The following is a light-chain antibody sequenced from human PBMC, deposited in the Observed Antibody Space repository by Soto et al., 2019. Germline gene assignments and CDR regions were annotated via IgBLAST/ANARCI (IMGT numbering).Light chain of an antibody. J-gene: IGKJ4*02. CDR3: QQLSGYPLS. CDR2: AAS. V-gene: IGKV1-9*01. CDR1: QGIRSY. Sequence: IQLTQPPSSLSASVGHRVTITCRASQGIRSYFAWYQQKPGRAPKLLIHAASILQSGVPSRFRGSGSETDSALTINSLQPEYFATYYCQQLSGYPLSFGGGTKVEI.